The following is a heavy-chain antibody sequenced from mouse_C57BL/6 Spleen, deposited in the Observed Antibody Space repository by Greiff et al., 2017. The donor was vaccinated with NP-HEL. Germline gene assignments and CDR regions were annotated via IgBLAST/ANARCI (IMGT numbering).Heavy chain of an antibody. CDR3: TERGSGSWLDY. J-gene: IGHJ3*01. Sequence: EVKLVESGAGLVQPGGSMKLSCVASGFTFSNYCMNWVRQSPEQGLEWVGQIRLKSDNYATHYADSVKGRFTISKAASKSSVYLQMHTLRAADTGIYYCTERGSGSWLDYWGQGTLVTVAA. CDR2: IRLKSDNYAT. CDR1: GFTFSNYC. V-gene: IGHV6-3*01. D-gene: IGHD3-1*01.